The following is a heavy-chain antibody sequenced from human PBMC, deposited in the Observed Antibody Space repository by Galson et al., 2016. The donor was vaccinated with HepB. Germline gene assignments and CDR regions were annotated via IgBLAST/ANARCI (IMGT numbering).Heavy chain of an antibody. V-gene: IGHV1-69*01. CDR2: IIPAFGTI. Sequence: VKVSCKASGGTFSSYAISWVRQVPGQGLEWMGGIIPAFGTINYAQKFQGRVTITADESTSTANMELSSLTSEDKAVYYCAKGRTASGGNVNYYYYGMDVWGQGTTVTVSS. CDR3: AKGRTASGGNVNYYYYGMDV. D-gene: IGHD4-23*01. J-gene: IGHJ6*02. CDR1: GGTFSSYA.